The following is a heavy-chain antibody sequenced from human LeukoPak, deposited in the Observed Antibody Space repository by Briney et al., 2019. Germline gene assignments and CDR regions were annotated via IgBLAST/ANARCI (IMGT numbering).Heavy chain of an antibody. Sequence: SETLSLTCTVSGGSISSGGYYWSWIRQHPGKGLEWIGYIYYSGSTNYNPSLKSRVTISVDTSKNQFSLKLSSVTAADTAVYYCARARAYYDSSGFDYWGQGTLVTVSS. CDR3: ARARAYYDSSGFDY. CDR2: IYYSGST. CDR1: GGSISSGGYY. V-gene: IGHV4-61*08. D-gene: IGHD3-22*01. J-gene: IGHJ4*02.